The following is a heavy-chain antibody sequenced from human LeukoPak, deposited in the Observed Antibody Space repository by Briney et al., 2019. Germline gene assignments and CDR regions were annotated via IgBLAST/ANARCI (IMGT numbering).Heavy chain of an antibody. CDR1: GGSINSTSYY. Sequence: SETLSLTCTVSGGSINSTSYYWGWIRQPPGKGLEWIGNIYYSGSTNYNPSLKSRVTISVDTSKNQFSLKLSSVTAADTAVYYCARHLALGEDWLYDAFDIWGQGTMVTVSS. J-gene: IGHJ3*02. CDR2: IYYSGST. V-gene: IGHV4-39*01. D-gene: IGHD3-9*01. CDR3: ARHLALGEDWLYDAFDI.